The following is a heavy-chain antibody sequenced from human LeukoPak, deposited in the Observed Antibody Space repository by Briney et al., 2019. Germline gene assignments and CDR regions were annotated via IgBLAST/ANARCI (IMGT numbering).Heavy chain of an antibody. D-gene: IGHD3-22*01. CDR1: GFTFSSYG. CDR3: AHLDYYDSSGGAFDI. CDR2: ISYDGSNK. Sequence: PGGSLRLSCAASGFTFSSYGMHWVRQAPGKGLEWVAVISYDGSNKYYADSVKGRFTISRDNSKNTLYPQMNSLRAEDTAVYYCAHLDYYDSSGGAFDIWGQGTMVTVSS. V-gene: IGHV3-30*03. J-gene: IGHJ3*02.